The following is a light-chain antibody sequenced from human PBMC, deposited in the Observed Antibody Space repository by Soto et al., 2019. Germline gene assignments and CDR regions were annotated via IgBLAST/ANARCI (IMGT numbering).Light chain of an antibody. CDR3: QQYNSYSVT. CDR2: QTS. CDR1: QSIGRW. J-gene: IGKJ1*01. V-gene: IGKV1-5*03. Sequence: DIQMTQSPSTLPASVGDRVTITCRASQSIGRWLAWYQQQPGKAPKLLIYQTSILESGVPSRFSGSGSGTEFTLTISSLQPDDFATYYCQQYNSYSVTFGQGTKVEIK.